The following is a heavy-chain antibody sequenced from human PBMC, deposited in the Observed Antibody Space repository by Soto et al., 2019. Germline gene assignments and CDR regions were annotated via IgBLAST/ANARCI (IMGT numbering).Heavy chain of an antibody. CDR3: AKDSGPWIQLWFGDY. CDR1: GFTFDDYA. V-gene: IGHV3-9*01. Sequence: PGGSLRLSCAASGFTFDDYAMHWVRQAPGKGLEWVSGISWNSGSIGYADSVKGRFTISRDNAKNSLYLQMNSLRAEDTALYYCAKDSGPWIQLWFGDYWGQGTLVTVSS. CDR2: ISWNSGSI. J-gene: IGHJ4*02. D-gene: IGHD5-18*01.